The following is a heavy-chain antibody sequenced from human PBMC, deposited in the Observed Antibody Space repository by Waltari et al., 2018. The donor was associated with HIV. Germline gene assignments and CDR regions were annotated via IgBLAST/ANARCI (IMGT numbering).Heavy chain of an antibody. CDR2: IYYSGGT. CDR3: ARHASNGIRYYYDSSGYSYYFDY. Sequence: QLQLQESGPGLVKPSETLSLTCTVSGGSISSSSYYWGWIRQPPGKGLEWIGRIYYSGGTHDKPCLKGRGTISVDKAKNQFSLKLSSVTAADTGVYYCARHASNGIRYYYDSSGYSYYFDYWGQGTLVTVSS. J-gene: IGHJ4*02. V-gene: IGHV4-39*01. CDR1: GGSISSSSYY. D-gene: IGHD3-22*01.